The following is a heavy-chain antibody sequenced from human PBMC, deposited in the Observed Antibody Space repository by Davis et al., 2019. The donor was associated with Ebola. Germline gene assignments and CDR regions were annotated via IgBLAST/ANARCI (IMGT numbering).Heavy chain of an antibody. CDR1: GFTFSSYS. Sequence: GGSLRLSCAASGFTFSSYSMNWVRQAPGKGLEWVSSISSSSSYIYYADSVKGRFTIPRDNAKNSLYLQMNSRRAEDTAVYYCAVVGATVYWGQGTLVTVSS. J-gene: IGHJ4*02. V-gene: IGHV3-21*01. D-gene: IGHD1-26*01. CDR3: AVVGATVY. CDR2: ISSSSSYI.